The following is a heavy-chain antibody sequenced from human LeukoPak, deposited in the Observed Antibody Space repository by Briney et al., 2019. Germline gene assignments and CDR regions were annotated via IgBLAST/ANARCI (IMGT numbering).Heavy chain of an antibody. CDR2: NYYSGST. V-gene: IGHV4-31*03. Sequence: SETLTLTCTVLGTSISSGGYYWSWIRQHPGKSLERIGYNYYSGSTYYSPSLKSRVTITIATSKNQFSLKLSSVTAADTAVYYCARAWGNFDYWGQGTVVTVSS. CDR1: GTSISSGGYY. D-gene: IGHD7-27*01. J-gene: IGHJ4*02. CDR3: ARAWGNFDY.